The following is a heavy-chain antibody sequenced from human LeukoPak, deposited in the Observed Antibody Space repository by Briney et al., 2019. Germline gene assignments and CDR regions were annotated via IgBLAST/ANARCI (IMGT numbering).Heavy chain of an antibody. CDR2: ISAYNGNT. Sequence: ASVTVSRKASGYTFTSYGISWVRQAPGQGLEGMGWISAYNGNTNYAQKLQGRVTMTTDTSTSTAYMELRSLRSDDTAVYYCARTGSSWFPYYYYYGMDVWGQGTTVTVSS. J-gene: IGHJ6*02. D-gene: IGHD6-13*01. CDR1: GYTFTSYG. V-gene: IGHV1-18*01. CDR3: ARTGSSWFPYYYYYGMDV.